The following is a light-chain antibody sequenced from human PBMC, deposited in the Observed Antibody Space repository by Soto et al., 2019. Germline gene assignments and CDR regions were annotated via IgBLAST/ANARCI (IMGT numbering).Light chain of an antibody. CDR3: CSYTDIALDVV. CDR1: SSDIGDYDY. Sequence: QSALTQPASVSGSPGQSITISCTGTSSDIGDYDYVSWYQHLPGKAHKLLIFDVTHRPSGVSDRFSGSKSGNTASLTISGVRPEAEADYYCCSYTDIALDVVFGGGTKLTVL. CDR2: DVT. J-gene: IGLJ2*01. V-gene: IGLV2-14*01.